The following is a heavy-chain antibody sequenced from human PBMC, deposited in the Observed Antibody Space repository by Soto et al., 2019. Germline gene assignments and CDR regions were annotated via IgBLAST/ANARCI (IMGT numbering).Heavy chain of an antibody. CDR2: VSHDGSNK. CDR1: GFTFSSYG. CDR3: TKDTYYYDRSSYYVFDY. J-gene: IGHJ4*02. Sequence: QVQLVESGGGVVQPGMSLRLSCAASGFTFSSYGMHWVRQAPGRGLEWVAVVSHDGSNKHYEDSVEDRFTISRDNPPNTLYLQINSLNADDKAVYYCTKDTYYYDRSSYYVFDYWGQGTLVTVTS. V-gene: IGHV3-30*18. D-gene: IGHD3-22*01.